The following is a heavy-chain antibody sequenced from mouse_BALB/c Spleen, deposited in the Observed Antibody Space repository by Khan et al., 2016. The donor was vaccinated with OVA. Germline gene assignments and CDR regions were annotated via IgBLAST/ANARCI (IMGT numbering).Heavy chain of an antibody. CDR3: ARHGTSSWFAY. Sequence: VQLQQSGPELMKPGASVKISCKASGYSFTTYYLHWVKQSHGKSLEWIGYIDPFNGSTTYNQKFKGKATLTVDKSSSTAYMHLSSLTSEDSAVYYCARHGTSSWFAYWGQGTLVTVSA. CDR2: IDPFNGST. D-gene: IGHD1-1*01. CDR1: GYSFTTYY. J-gene: IGHJ3*01. V-gene: IGHV1S135*01.